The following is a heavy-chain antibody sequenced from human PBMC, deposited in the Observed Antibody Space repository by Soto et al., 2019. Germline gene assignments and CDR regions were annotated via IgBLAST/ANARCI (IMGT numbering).Heavy chain of an antibody. Sequence: QVQLQESGPGLVKPSATLTLTCTVSGASITTSYWSWIRQPPGNGLEWIGYIVHRGTTNYNPYLESRVTMSVDTSKNQSSLTMTSVTAADTAVYYCARTPVRLALGTVLYYFDDWGQRTLVTVSS. V-gene: IGHV4-59*01. CDR1: GASITTSY. CDR2: IVHRGTT. J-gene: IGHJ4*02. CDR3: ARTPVRLALGTVLYYFDD. D-gene: IGHD3-16*01.